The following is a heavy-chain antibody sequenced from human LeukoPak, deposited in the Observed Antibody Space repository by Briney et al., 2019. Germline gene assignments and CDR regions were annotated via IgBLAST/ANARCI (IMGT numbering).Heavy chain of an antibody. Sequence: ETQSLTCTVSGGSISSYYWSWIRQPAGKGLEWIGRIYASGSTNYNPSLKSRVTMSVDTSKNQFFLKVSSVIVADTAVYYCARESSSYTYRSLDYWGQGTLVTVSS. J-gene: IGHJ4*02. CDR1: GGSISSYY. CDR3: ARESSSYTYRSLDY. V-gene: IGHV4-4*07. CDR2: IYASGST. D-gene: IGHD2-2*02.